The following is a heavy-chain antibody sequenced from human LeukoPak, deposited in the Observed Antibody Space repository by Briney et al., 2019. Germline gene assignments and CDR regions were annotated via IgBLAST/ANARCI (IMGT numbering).Heavy chain of an antibody. CDR2: IYYSEST. D-gene: IGHD3-22*01. CDR3: ARTYYYDSSGSSGFDY. Sequence: SETLSLPCTVSGGSVSSGGYYWSWIRQHPGKGLEWIGYIYYSESTYYNPSLNSRVTLSVDTSKNQYSLKLSSVTAADTDVYYCARTYYYDSSGSSGFDYWGQGTLVTVSS. V-gene: IGHV4-31*03. CDR1: GGSVSSGGYY. J-gene: IGHJ4*02.